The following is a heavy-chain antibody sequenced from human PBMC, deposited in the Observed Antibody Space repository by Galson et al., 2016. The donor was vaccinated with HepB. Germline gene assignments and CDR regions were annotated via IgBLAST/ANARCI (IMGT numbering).Heavy chain of an antibody. J-gene: IGHJ3*02. V-gene: IGHV5-51*01. Sequence: QSGAEVKKPGESLEISCEASGYMFTNFWIGWVRQMPGKGLEWMGVIHPANSDTRYSPSIQGQVTISADKSTTTAYLQWSRLRASDTAMYYCARHRGMGSYFPFDIWGQGTMVTVSS. D-gene: IGHD3-10*01. CDR2: IHPANSDT. CDR3: ARHRGMGSYFPFDI. CDR1: GYMFTNFW.